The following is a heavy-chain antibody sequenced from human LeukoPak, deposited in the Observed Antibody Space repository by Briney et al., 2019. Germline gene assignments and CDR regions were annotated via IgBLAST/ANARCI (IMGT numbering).Heavy chain of an antibody. Sequence: GGSLRLSCAASGFTFSSYSMNWVRQAPGKGLEWVSYISSSSSTIYYADSVKGRFTISRDNSKNTVYLQMNSQSAEDTAVYYCARDQTAGYSDYWGQGTLVTVSS. CDR3: ARDQTAGYSDY. V-gene: IGHV3-48*01. CDR1: GFTFSSYS. CDR2: ISSSSSTI. D-gene: IGHD3-22*01. J-gene: IGHJ4*02.